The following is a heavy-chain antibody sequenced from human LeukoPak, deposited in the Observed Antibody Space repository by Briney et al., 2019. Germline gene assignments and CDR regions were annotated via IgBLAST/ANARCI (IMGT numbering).Heavy chain of an antibody. CDR3: VRDRSARYLDY. Sequence: GSLRLSCAASGFTFRNHGMHWVRQAPDKGLEWVAVIWYDGSNKYYGGSVKGRFTISRDNSKDMLYLQINSLRAEDTAVYFCVRDRSARYLDYWGQGTLVTVSS. V-gene: IGHV3-33*01. CDR2: IWYDGSNK. J-gene: IGHJ4*02. CDR1: GFTFRNHG.